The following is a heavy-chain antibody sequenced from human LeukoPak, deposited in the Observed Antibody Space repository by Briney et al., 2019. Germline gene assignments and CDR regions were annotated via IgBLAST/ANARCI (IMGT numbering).Heavy chain of an antibody. J-gene: IGHJ4*02. Sequence: SETLSLTCTVSGASISDYYWSWIRQPPGKGLEWIGFGHYTGSSNYNPSLKSRVTTSVDTSKSQFSLKLISVTAADTAVYYCARHDNRGYYSLHYWGQGALVIVSS. CDR2: GHYTGSS. V-gene: IGHV4-59*08. CDR3: ARHDNRGYYSLHY. CDR1: GASISDYY. D-gene: IGHD3-22*01.